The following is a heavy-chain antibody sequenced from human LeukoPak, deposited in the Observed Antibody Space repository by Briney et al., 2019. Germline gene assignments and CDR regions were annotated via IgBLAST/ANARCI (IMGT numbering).Heavy chain of an antibody. J-gene: IGHJ4*02. CDR1: GLTGSHSY. D-gene: IGHD4-17*01. V-gene: IGHV3-21*01. CDR2: ISSSTSYI. CDR3: ARAGGSTVSHSDY. Sequence: GGSLRLSCAASGLTGSHSYVSWVRQAPGKGLEWVSSISSSTSYIYYADSVKGRFTISKDNAKNSLYLQMNSLRAEDTAVYYCARAGGSTVSHSDYWGQGTLVTVSS.